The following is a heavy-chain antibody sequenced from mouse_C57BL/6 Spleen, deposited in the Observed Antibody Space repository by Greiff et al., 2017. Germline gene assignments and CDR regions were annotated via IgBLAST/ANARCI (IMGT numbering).Heavy chain of an antibody. Sequence: EVQLQQSGPELVKPGASVKISCKASGYSFTDYNMNWVKQSNGKSLEWIGVINPNYGTTSYNQKFKGKATLTVDQSSSTAYMQLNSLTSEDSAVYYGAREVDGSSPPWFAYWGQGTLVTVSA. J-gene: IGHJ3*01. D-gene: IGHD1-1*01. V-gene: IGHV1-39*01. CDR1: GYSFTDYN. CDR2: INPNYGTT. CDR3: AREVDGSSPPWFAY.